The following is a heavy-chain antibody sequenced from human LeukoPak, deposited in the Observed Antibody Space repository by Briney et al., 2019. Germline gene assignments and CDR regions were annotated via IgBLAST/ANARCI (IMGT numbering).Heavy chain of an antibody. D-gene: IGHD3-16*02. Sequence: PSETLSLTCTVSGGSISSYYWSWIRQPPGKGLEWIGCIYYSGSTNYNPSFKSRVTISVDTSKNQFSLKLSSVTAADTAVYYCARGRAMITFGGVIPKDGYFDYWGQGTLVTVSS. CDR3: ARGRAMITFGGVIPKDGYFDY. CDR2: IYYSGST. V-gene: IGHV4-59*12. CDR1: GGSISSYY. J-gene: IGHJ4*02.